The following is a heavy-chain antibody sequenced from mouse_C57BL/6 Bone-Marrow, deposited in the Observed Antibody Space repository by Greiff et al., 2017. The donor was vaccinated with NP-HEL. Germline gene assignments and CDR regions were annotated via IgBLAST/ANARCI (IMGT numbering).Heavy chain of an antibody. Sequence: QVQLQQSGPELVKPGASVKLSCKASGYTFTSYDINWVKQRPGQGLEWIGWIYPRDGSTKYNGKFKGKATLTVDTSSSTAYMELHSLTSEDSAVYFCARGSAGSSFYYFDYWGQGTTLTVSS. D-gene: IGHD1-1*01. CDR2: IYPRDGST. CDR3: ARGSAGSSFYYFDY. J-gene: IGHJ2*01. CDR1: GYTFTSYD. V-gene: IGHV1-85*01.